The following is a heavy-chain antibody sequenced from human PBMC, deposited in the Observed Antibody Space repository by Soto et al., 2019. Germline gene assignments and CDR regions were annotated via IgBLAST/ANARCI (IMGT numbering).Heavy chain of an antibody. Sequence: SETLSLTCTVSGGSISSSSYYWGWIRQPPGKGLEWIGSIYYSGSTYYNPSLKSRVTISVDTSKNQFSLKLSSVTAADTAVYYCASFRTGNSIGWSTWGQGTLVTVSS. CDR2: IYYSGST. V-gene: IGHV4-39*01. D-gene: IGHD6-19*01. J-gene: IGHJ5*02. CDR1: GGSISSSSYY. CDR3: ASFRTGNSIGWST.